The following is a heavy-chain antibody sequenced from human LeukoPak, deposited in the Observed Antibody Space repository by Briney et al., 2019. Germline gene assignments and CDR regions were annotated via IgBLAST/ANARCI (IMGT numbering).Heavy chain of an antibody. J-gene: IGHJ4*02. Sequence: SETLSRTCGVSGGSITSTNWWSWVRQPPGQGLEWIGEVSLSGLTNYNPTLNSRVIMALDTSKNHLSLNLTSVTAAGTAVYFCSRENGAFSPFGYWGQGTLVTVPS. CDR1: GGSITSTNW. D-gene: IGHD2-8*01. CDR3: SRENGAFSPFGY. V-gene: IGHV4-4*02. CDR2: VSLSGLT.